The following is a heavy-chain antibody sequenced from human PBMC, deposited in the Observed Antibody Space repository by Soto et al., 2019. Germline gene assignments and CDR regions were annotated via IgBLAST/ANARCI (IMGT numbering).Heavy chain of an antibody. CDR1: GGTFSSYA. V-gene: IGHV1-69*13. J-gene: IGHJ5*02. Sequence: SVKVSCKASGGTFSSYAISWVGQAPGKRIEWMGGVIPIIGTANKEQKLQGRVTISAEESTSTAYMEVSSMRSEDTAVYFCAREEYRSSSEDWFDPWGQGTLVTVSS. CDR2: VIPIIGTA. CDR3: AREEYRSSSEDWFDP. D-gene: IGHD6-6*01.